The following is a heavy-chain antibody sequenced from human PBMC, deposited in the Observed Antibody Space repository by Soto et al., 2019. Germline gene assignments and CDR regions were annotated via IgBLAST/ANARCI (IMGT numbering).Heavy chain of an antibody. CDR1: GFTFDDYT. V-gene: IGHV3-43*01. Sequence: GGSLRLSCAASGFTFDDYTMHWVRQAPGKGLEWVSLISWDGGSTYYADSVKGRFTISRDNSKNSLYLQMNSLRTEDTALYYCAKDRLRRNWNYCFDYWGQGTLVTVSS. D-gene: IGHD1-7*01. CDR3: AKDRLRRNWNYCFDY. CDR2: ISWDGGST. J-gene: IGHJ4*02.